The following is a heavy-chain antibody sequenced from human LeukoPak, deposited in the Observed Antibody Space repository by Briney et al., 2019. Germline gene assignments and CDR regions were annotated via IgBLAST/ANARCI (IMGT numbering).Heavy chain of an antibody. CDR1: GFTFSSYS. Sequence: PGGSLRLSCAASGFTFSSYSMNWVRQAPGKGLEWVSYISSSSSTIYYADSVKGRFTISRDNAKNSLYLQMNSLRAEDTAVYYCARDRYSSGWYEKNYWGQGTLVTVSS. V-gene: IGHV3-48*01. CDR3: ARDRYSSGWYEKNY. D-gene: IGHD6-19*01. J-gene: IGHJ4*02. CDR2: ISSSSSTI.